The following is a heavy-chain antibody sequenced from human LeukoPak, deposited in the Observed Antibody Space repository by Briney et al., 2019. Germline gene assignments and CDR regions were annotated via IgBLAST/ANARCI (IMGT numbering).Heavy chain of an antibody. CDR2: IVVGSGNT. V-gene: IGHV1-58*02. D-gene: IGHD3-10*01. CDR3: AVQTITMVRGVNNYYGMDV. CDR1: GFTFTSSA. Sequence: SVKVSCKASGFTFTSSAMQWVRQARGQRLEWIGCIVVGSGNTNYAQRFQERVTITRDMSTSTAYMELSSLRSEDTAVYYCAVQTITMVRGVNNYYGMDVWGQGTTVTVSS. J-gene: IGHJ6*02.